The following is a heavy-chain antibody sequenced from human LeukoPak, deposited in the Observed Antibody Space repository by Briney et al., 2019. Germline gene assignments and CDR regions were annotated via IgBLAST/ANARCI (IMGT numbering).Heavy chain of an antibody. Sequence: PGGAPGLFCAASGFTFSSFWVRWGPHAPGEGVGGGANIKQDGSEKYYVDSVKGRFTISRDNAKNSLYLQMNSLRAEDTAVYYCASGGYSYGYDAFDIWGQGTMVTVSS. V-gene: IGHV3-7*02. D-gene: IGHD5-18*01. J-gene: IGHJ3*02. CDR1: GFTFSSFW. CDR2: IKQDGSEK. CDR3: ASGGYSYGYDAFDI.